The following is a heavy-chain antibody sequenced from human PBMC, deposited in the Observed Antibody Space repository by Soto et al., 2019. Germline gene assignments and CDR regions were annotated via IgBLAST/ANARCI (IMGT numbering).Heavy chain of an antibody. CDR1: GFDFNKYA. CDR2: ITSNGDST. CDR3: AKDSPSYTTSPFYFDS. D-gene: IGHD2-2*02. Sequence: GGSLRLSCAAFGFDFNKYAMTWVRQAPGKGLQWVSSITSNGDSTYYADSVKGRFTTSRDNSKNTLYLQMNSLRADDAAVFYCAKDSPSYTTSPFYFDSWGQGTLVTVSS. J-gene: IGHJ4*02. V-gene: IGHV3-23*01.